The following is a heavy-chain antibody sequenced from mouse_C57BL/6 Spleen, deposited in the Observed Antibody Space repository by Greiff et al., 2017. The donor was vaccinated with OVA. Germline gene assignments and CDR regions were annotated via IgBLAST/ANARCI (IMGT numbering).Heavy chain of an antibody. CDR3: ARKGMGAMDY. J-gene: IGHJ4*01. CDR2: IDPSDSYT. V-gene: IGHV1-59*01. D-gene: IGHD2-3*01. CDR1: GYTFTSYW. Sequence: QVQLQQPGAELVRPGPSVKLSCKASGYTFTSYWMHWVKQRPGQGLEWIGVIDPSDSYTNYNQKFKGKATLTVDTSSSTAYMQLSSLTSEDSAVYYCARKGMGAMDYWGQGTSVTVSS.